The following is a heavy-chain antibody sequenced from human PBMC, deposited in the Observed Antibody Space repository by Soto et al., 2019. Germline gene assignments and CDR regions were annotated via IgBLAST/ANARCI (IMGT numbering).Heavy chain of an antibody. J-gene: IGHJ4*02. CDR3: ARQPYHTAYYFDY. D-gene: IGHD5-18*01. CDR2: IDPSHAYT. CDR1: GYSFTNYL. Sequence: PGGSLKISCNVSGYSFTNYLIMWVRQMPGKSLEWMARIDPSHAYTNYSPSFQGHVTISADKSIDTAYLQWSSLKASDTAIYYCARQPYHTAYYFDYWGQGALVTVSS. V-gene: IGHV5-10-1*01.